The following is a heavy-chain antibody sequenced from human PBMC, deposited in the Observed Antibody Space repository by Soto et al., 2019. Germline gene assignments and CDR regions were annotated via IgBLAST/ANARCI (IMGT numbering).Heavy chain of an antibody. Sequence: QLQLQESGPGLVKPSETLSLTCTVSGGSISSSSYYWGWIRQPPGKGREWIGSIYYSGSTYYNPSLKSRVTISVDTSKNQFSLKLSSLTAADTAVYYCASKDYGNDYWGQGTLVTVSS. V-gene: IGHV4-39*01. J-gene: IGHJ4*02. CDR1: GGSISSSSYY. CDR2: IYYSGST. CDR3: ASKDYGNDY. D-gene: IGHD4-17*01.